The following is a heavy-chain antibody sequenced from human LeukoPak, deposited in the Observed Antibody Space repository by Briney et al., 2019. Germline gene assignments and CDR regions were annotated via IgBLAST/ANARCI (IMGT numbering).Heavy chain of an antibody. Sequence: PSETLSLTCTVSGGSISSYYWSWIRQPPGKGLEWIGYIYYSGSTNYNPSLKSRVTISVDTSKTQFSLKLSSVTAADPAVYYCARGSDYYYYGMDVRGQGTTVTVSS. CDR3: ARGSDYYYYGMDV. CDR2: IYYSGST. J-gene: IGHJ6*02. CDR1: GGSISSYY. V-gene: IGHV4-59*01.